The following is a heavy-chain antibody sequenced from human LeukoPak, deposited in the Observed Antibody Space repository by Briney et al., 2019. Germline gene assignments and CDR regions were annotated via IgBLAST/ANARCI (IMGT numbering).Heavy chain of an antibody. CDR1: GFTFRSYV. J-gene: IGHJ4*02. CDR2: ISDSGDGT. V-gene: IGHV3-23*01. D-gene: IGHD1-26*01. CDR3: VSLLGATSY. Sequence: PGGSLRLSCTASGFTFRSYVFSWVRQAPGKGLEWVSAISDSGDGTYYADSVKGRFTISRDNSKSTLYLQMNSLRAEDTAVYYCVSLLGATSYWGQGTLVTVSS.